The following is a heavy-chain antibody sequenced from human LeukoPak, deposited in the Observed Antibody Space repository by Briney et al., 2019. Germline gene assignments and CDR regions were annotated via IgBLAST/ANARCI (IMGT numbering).Heavy chain of an antibody. V-gene: IGHV1-69*05. J-gene: IGHJ6*03. Sequence: ASVKVSCKASGGTFSSYAISWVRQAPGQGLEWMGGIIPIFGTANYAQKFRGRVTITTDESTSTAYMGLSSLRSEDTAVYYCARVIYDFWSGYYYYMDVWGKGTTVTVSS. CDR1: GGTFSSYA. CDR2: IIPIFGTA. CDR3: ARVIYDFWSGYYYYMDV. D-gene: IGHD3-3*01.